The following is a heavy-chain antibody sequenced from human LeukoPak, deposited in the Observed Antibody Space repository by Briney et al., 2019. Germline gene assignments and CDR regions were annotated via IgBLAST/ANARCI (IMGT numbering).Heavy chain of an antibody. Sequence: SVKVSCKASGGTFSSYAVSWVRQAPGQGLEWMGRIIPIFGTANYAQKFQGRVTITTDESTSTAYMELSSLRSEDTAVYYCARHLQTYYYDSSGYFDYWGQGTLVTVSS. CDR1: GGTFSSYA. CDR2: IIPIFGTA. CDR3: ARHLQTYYYDSSGYFDY. J-gene: IGHJ4*02. D-gene: IGHD3-22*01. V-gene: IGHV1-69*05.